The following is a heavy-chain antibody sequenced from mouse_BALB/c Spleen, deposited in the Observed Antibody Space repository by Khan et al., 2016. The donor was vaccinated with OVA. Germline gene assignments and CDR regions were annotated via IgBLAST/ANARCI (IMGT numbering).Heavy chain of an antibody. J-gene: IGHJ4*01. V-gene: IGHV1S41*01. CDR3: KRSKDGGSGLYAVDY. CDR2: IAPGSGST. Sequence: DLVKPGASVTLSCKASGYTFTSYWINWIKQRPGQGLEWIGRIAPGSGSTSYNAMFKGKATLTVDASSSPAYIQLSSLSSEDSAVCCSKRSKDGGSGLYAVDYWGQEPSGPVS. D-gene: IGHD1-1*02. CDR1: GYTFTSYW.